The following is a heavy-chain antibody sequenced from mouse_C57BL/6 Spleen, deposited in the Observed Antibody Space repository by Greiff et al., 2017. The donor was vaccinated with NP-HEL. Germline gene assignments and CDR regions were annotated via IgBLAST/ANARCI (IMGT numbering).Heavy chain of an antibody. CDR3: ARRGSNYDGVY. CDR1: GYSFTGYY. Sequence: VQLKQSGPELVKPGASVKISCKASGYSFTGYYMNWVKQSPEKSLEWIGEINPSTGGTTYNQKFKAKATLTVDKSSSTAYMQLKSLTSEDSAVYYCARRGSNYDGVYWGQGTTLTVSS. D-gene: IGHD2-5*01. CDR2: INPSTGGT. V-gene: IGHV1-42*01. J-gene: IGHJ2*01.